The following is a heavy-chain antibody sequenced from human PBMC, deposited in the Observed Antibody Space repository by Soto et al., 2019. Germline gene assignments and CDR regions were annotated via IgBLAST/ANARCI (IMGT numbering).Heavy chain of an antibody. CDR1: GGSISSSSYY. V-gene: IGHV4-39*01. CDR3: ARLLFYGSDYSNQNFDY. J-gene: IGHJ4*02. Sequence: QLQLQESGPGLVKPSETLSLTCTVSGGSISSSSYYWGWIRQPPGKGLEWIGSIYYSGSTYYNPSLKSRVTISVDTSKNQFSLKLSSVTAADTAVYYCARLLFYGSDYSNQNFDYWGQGTLVTVSS. CDR2: IYYSGST. D-gene: IGHD4-4*01.